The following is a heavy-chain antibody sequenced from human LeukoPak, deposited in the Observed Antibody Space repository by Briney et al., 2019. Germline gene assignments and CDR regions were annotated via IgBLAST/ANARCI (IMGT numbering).Heavy chain of an antibody. Sequence: GGSLRLSCAASGFTLSSYWMSWVSQAPGKGLEWVANIKQDGSEKYYVDSVKGRFTISRDNAKNSLYLQMNSLRAEDTAVNYCARARGYSYGTYFDYWGQGALVTVSS. D-gene: IGHD5-18*01. CDR2: IKQDGSEK. J-gene: IGHJ4*02. CDR3: ARARGYSYGTYFDY. V-gene: IGHV3-7*01. CDR1: GFTLSSYW.